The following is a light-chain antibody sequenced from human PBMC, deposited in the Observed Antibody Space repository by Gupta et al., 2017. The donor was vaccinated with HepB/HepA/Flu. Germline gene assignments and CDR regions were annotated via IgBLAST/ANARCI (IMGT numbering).Light chain of an antibody. CDR2: EVS. V-gene: IGKV2D-29*01. J-gene: IGKJ2*04. CDR1: QSLLHADGETY. Sequence: EIVMTQTPLSLSVTPGQSASISCKSSQSLLHADGETYLYWYLQKPGQPPQLLIYEVSKRFSGVPDRFSGSGSDTDFTLKISRVEAEDVGVYYFMQNVNLHCSFGQGTKLEIK. CDR3: MQNVNLHCS.